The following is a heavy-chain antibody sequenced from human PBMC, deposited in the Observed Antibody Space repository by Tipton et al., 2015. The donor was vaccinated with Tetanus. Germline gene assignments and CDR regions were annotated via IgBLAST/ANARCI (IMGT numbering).Heavy chain of an antibody. Sequence: TLSLTCAVYGGSFSGYYWSWIRQPPGKGLEWIGEINHRGSTNYNPSLKSRVTISVDTSKNQFSLKLSSVTAADTAVYYCASRQRYSSGTDYWGQGTLVTVSS. CDR2: INHRGST. CDR3: ASRQRYSSGTDY. CDR1: GGSFSGYY. J-gene: IGHJ4*02. D-gene: IGHD6-19*01. V-gene: IGHV4-34*01.